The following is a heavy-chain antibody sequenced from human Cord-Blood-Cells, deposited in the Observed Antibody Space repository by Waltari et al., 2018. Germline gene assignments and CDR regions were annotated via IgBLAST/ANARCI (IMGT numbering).Heavy chain of an antibody. D-gene: IGHD4-4*01. J-gene: IGHJ4*02. CDR2: IYYSGST. Sequence: QLQLQESGPGLVKPSETLSLTCTVPGGSLSSSSYYWGWIRQPPGKGLEWIGSIYYSGSTYINPSRKSRVTISVDTSKNQFSLKLSSVTAADTAVYYCATVLDYSNYFDYWGQGTLVTVSS. CDR3: ATVLDYSNYFDY. CDR1: GGSLSSSSYY. V-gene: IGHV4-39*01.